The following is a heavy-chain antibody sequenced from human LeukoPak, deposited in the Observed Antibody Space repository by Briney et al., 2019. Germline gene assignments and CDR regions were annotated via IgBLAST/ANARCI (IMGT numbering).Heavy chain of an antibody. J-gene: IGHJ5*02. D-gene: IGHD4-11*01. CDR3: AEEMTTVTTGWFDP. V-gene: IGHV4-38-2*01. Sequence: PSETLSLTCAVSGYSISSGYYWGWIRQPPGKGLEWIGSIYHSGSTYYNPSLKSRVTISVDTSKNQFSLKLSSVTAADTAVYYCAEEMTTVTTGWFDPWGQGTPVTVSS. CDR1: GYSISSGYY. CDR2: IYHSGST.